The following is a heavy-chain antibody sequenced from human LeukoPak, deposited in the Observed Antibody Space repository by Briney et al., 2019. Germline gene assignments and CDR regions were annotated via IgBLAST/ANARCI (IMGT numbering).Heavy chain of an antibody. V-gene: IGHV4-34*01. D-gene: IGHD5-12*01. CDR1: GGSFSGYY. Sequence: SETLPLTCAVYGGSFSGYYWSWIRQPPGKGLEWIGGINHSGSTNYNPSLKSRVTISVDTSKNQFSLKLSSVTAADTAVYYCARVGVATISSYFDYWGQGTLVTVSS. CDR2: INHSGST. CDR3: ARVGVATISSYFDY. J-gene: IGHJ4*02.